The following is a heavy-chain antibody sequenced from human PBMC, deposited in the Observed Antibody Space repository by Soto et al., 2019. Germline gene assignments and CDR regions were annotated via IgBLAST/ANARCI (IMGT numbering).Heavy chain of an antibody. Sequence: ASVKVSCKASGGTFSSYAISWVRQAPGQGLEWMGGIIPIFGTANYAQKFQGRVTITADESTSTAYMELSSLRSEDTAVYYCARVIAVAGTSWLDPWGEGTMVTVYS. CDR1: GGTFSSYA. J-gene: IGHJ5*02. CDR3: ARVIAVAGTSWLDP. CDR2: IIPIFGTA. D-gene: IGHD6-19*01. V-gene: IGHV1-69*13.